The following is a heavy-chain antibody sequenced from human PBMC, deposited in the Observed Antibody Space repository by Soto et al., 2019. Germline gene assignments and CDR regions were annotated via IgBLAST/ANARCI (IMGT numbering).Heavy chain of an antibody. CDR1: GVFVTSASYS. V-gene: IGHV4-34*01. Sequence: SETLSLTCAVYGVFVTSASYSWSWIRQPPGKGLEWIGEMSHSGGTHFNPSLKSRVTISVDTSKNQFTLKMSSVTAADTALYYCARVERGTATTVVDAFDIWGPGTMVT. J-gene: IGHJ3*02. D-gene: IGHD1-1*01. CDR2: MSHSGGT. CDR3: ARVERGTATTVVDAFDI.